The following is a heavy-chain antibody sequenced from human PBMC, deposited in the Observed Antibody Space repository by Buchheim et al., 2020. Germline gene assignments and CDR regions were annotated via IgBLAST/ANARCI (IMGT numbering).Heavy chain of an antibody. D-gene: IGHD4-17*01. CDR3: ARDLHYGDYGGMDV. V-gene: IGHV3-21*01. J-gene: IGHJ6*02. Sequence: EVQLVESGGGLVKPGGSLRLSCAASGFTFSSYSMNWVRQAPGKGLEWVSSISSSSSYIYYADSVKGRFTISRENANNSPYLQMNSLRAEDTAVYYCARDLHYGDYGGMDVWGQGTT. CDR1: GFTFSSYS. CDR2: ISSSSSYI.